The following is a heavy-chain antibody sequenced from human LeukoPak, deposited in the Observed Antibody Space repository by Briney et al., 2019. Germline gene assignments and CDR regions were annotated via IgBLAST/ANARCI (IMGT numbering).Heavy chain of an antibody. CDR3: ARVVGTGDYYMDV. CDR1: GFTFSSYE. D-gene: IGHD2-15*01. V-gene: IGHV3-48*03. Sequence: GGSLRLSCAASGFTFSSYEMNWVRQAPGKGLEWVSYISSSGSTIYYADSVKGRFTISRDNAKNSLYLQMNSLRAEDTAVYHCARVVGTGDYYMDVWGKGTTVTVSS. CDR2: ISSSGSTI. J-gene: IGHJ6*03.